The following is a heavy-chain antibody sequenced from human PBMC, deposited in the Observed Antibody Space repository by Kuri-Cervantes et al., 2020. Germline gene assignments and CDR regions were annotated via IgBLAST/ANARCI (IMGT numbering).Heavy chain of an antibody. J-gene: IGHJ6*03. CDR3: ARGLRNYYGSGSYYKPTPRYYYIDV. CDR1: GYSMTSVHY. Sequence: SETLSLTCAVSGYSMTSVHYWGWIRQSPGKGLEWIASIQHSGNIHYNPSLKSRVTISVDTSKNQFSLKLSSVTAADTAVYYCARGLRNYYGSGSYYKPTPRYYYIDVWGKGTTVTVSS. D-gene: IGHD3-10*01. V-gene: IGHV4-38-2*01. CDR2: IQHSGNI.